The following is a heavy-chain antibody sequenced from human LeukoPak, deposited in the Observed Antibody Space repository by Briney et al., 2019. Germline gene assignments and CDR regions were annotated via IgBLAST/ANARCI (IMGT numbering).Heavy chain of an antibody. Sequence: ASVKVSCKASGYTFTSYGISWVRQAPGQGLEWMGWISAYNGNTNYAQKLQGRVTMTTDTSTSTAYMELSSLRSEDTAVYYCARAVAVAGMRAGVFDYWGQGTLVTVSS. V-gene: IGHV1-18*01. CDR1: GYTFTSYG. CDR2: ISAYNGNT. D-gene: IGHD6-19*01. CDR3: ARAVAVAGMRAGVFDY. J-gene: IGHJ4*02.